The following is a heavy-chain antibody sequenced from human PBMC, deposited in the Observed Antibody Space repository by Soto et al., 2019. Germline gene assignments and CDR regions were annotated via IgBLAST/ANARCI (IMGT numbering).Heavy chain of an antibody. V-gene: IGHV1-69*02. CDR2: IIPMSPMP. J-gene: IGHJ4*02. D-gene: IGHD2-15*01. CDR3: ARGEGGNGNWYAV. CDR1: GDTFNRYT. Sequence: QVQLVQSGAEVKKPGSSVNVACKASGDTFNRYTISWVRQAPGQGLEWMGRIIPMSPMPIYAQKFRGRVTFTADKSTPSVYMELSSLTSEDTAVYYCARGEGGNGNWYAVWGQGTLVTVSS.